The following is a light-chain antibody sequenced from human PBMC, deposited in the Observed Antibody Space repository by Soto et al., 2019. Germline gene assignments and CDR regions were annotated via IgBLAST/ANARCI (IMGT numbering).Light chain of an antibody. Sequence: QSVLTQPPSASGTPGQRVTIACSGSRSNIGSNTVNWYQQLPGTTPKRLIYSNNHRPSGVPDRFYGSKSGTSASLAISVLHSEDDAEYYCAAWDDSLNGSKVFGSGTQLTVL. J-gene: IGLJ6*01. CDR3: AAWDDSLNGSKV. CDR2: SNN. CDR1: RSNIGSNT. V-gene: IGLV1-44*01.